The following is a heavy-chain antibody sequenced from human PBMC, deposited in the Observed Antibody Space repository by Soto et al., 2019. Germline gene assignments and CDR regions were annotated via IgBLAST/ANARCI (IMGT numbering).Heavy chain of an antibody. CDR1: GYTFTSYD. V-gene: IGHV1-8*01. J-gene: IGHJ4*02. Sequence: ASVKVSCKASGYTFTSYDINWVRQATGQGLEWMGWMNPNSGNTGYAQKFQGRVTMTRNTSISTAYMELSSLRSEDTAVYYCARVPKNQYDFWSGYSYYFDYWGQGTLVTVSS. CDR2: MNPNSGNT. CDR3: ARVPKNQYDFWSGYSYYFDY. D-gene: IGHD3-3*01.